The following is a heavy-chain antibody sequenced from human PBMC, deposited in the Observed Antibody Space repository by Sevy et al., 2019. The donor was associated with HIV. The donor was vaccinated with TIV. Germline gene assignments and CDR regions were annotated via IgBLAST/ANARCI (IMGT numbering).Heavy chain of an antibody. D-gene: IGHD3-3*02. Sequence: SETPSLTCTVSGGSIGSSSYYWVWIRQPPGKGLEWIGSIYYTGTTYYNPSLKSRVTISADRSKNEFSLKLSSVAAADTAVYYCARPFLNYFYGLDVWGRGTTVTVSS. J-gene: IGHJ6*02. CDR3: ARPFLNYFYGLDV. V-gene: IGHV4-39*01. CDR1: GGSIGSSSYY. CDR2: IYYTGTT.